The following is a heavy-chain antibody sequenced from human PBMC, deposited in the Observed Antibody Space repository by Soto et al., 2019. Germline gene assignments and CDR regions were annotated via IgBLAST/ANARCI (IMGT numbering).Heavy chain of an antibody. CDR2: IYYSGST. Sequence: ETLSLTCTVSGGSISSYYWSWIRQPPGKGLEWIGYIYYSGSTNYNPSLKSRVTISVDTSKNQFSLKLSSVTAADTAVYYCARVTAVPDAFDIWGQGTMVTVSS. D-gene: IGHD6-19*01. CDR1: GGSISSYY. CDR3: ARVTAVPDAFDI. J-gene: IGHJ3*02. V-gene: IGHV4-59*01.